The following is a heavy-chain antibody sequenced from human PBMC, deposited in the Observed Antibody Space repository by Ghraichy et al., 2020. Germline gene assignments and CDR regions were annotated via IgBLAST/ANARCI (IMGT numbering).Heavy chain of an antibody. V-gene: IGHV3-30*02. CDR1: GFPFTSYG. Sequence: GGSLRLSCAASGFPFTSYGMHWVRQAPGKGLQWVAVIQYDGRKEWYVDSVKGRFTISRVQSKNMVYLQMDSVRAEDTAVYYCVRCGYSWCGSDYWGQGTLVTVSS. CDR3: VRCGYSWCGSDY. CDR2: IQYDGRKE. D-gene: IGHD5-18*01. J-gene: IGHJ4*02.